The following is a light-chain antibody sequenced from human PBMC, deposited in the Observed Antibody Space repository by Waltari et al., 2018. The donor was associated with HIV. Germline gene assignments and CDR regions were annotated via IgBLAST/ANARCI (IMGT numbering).Light chain of an antibody. Sequence: AIQLTQSPSSLSACVGDRVTITCRASQGISSALAWYQQKPGQAPKVLIYDASKLKSGVPSRFSGSGSGTDFSLTVSSLQPEDFATYYCQQFYTYPLTFGGGTKVEIK. J-gene: IGKJ4*01. CDR1: QGISSA. CDR2: DAS. V-gene: IGKV1-13*02. CDR3: QQFYTYPLT.